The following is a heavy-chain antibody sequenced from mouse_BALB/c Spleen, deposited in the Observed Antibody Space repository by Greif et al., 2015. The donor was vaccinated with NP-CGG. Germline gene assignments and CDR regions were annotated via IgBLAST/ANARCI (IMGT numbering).Heavy chain of an antibody. Sequence: DVKLQESGGGLVQPGGSTKLSCVASGFTFSNYWMNWVRQSPEKGLEWVAEIRLKSNNYATHYAESVKGRFTISRDDSKSSGYLQMNNLRAEDTGIYYCTTGFAYWGQGTLVTVSA. CDR3: TTGFAY. V-gene: IGHV6-6*02. CDR1: GFTFSNYW. J-gene: IGHJ3*01. CDR2: IRLKSNNYAT.